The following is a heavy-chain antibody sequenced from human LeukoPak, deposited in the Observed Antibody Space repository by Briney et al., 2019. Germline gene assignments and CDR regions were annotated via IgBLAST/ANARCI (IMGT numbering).Heavy chain of an antibody. V-gene: IGHV3-15*01. CDR2: IKSKTDGGTR. CDR1: GFTPSNAW. Sequence: PGRSMRLSCAVSGFTPSNAWMRWVRPAPGEGVEWVGRIKSKTDGGTRDYAAPVKGRFTISRDDSKNTLYLQMNSLKTEDTAVYYCTTFDYAAFLIWGQGTMVTVSS. CDR3: TTFDYAAFLI. D-gene: IGHD4/OR15-4a*01. J-gene: IGHJ3*02.